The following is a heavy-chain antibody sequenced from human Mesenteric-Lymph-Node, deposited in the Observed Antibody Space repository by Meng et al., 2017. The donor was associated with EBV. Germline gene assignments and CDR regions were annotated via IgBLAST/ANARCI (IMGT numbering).Heavy chain of an antibody. D-gene: IGHD3-10*01. V-gene: IGHV4-34*01. CDR1: GGSLSGYY. CDR2: ITHSGST. Sequence: QGQRQQLGAGLLTPSETLSLTCAVYGGSLSGYYRGWIRQPPGKGLEWIGEITHSGSTNYNPSLKSRVTISVDTSKNQFSLKLKSVTATDTAVYYCARGADRGANLGYWGQGTLVTVSS. J-gene: IGHJ4*02. CDR3: ARGADRGANLGY.